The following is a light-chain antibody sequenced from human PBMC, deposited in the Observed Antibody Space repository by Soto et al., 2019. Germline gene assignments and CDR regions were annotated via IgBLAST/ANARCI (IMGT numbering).Light chain of an antibody. CDR1: SSDVGGYNY. J-gene: IGLJ2*01. V-gene: IGLV2-14*01. Sequence: QSVLTQPASVSGSPGQSITISCTGTSSDVGGYNYVSWYQQHPGKAPKLMIYDVNNRPSGVSNRFSGSKSGNTASLTISGLQADDEADYYCSSYTSSSTGVFGGGTKLTVL. CDR3: SSYTSSSTGV. CDR2: DVN.